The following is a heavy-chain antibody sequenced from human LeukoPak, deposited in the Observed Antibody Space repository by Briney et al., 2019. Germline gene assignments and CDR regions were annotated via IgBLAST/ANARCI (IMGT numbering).Heavy chain of an antibody. CDR1: GFTFSSYA. V-gene: IGHV3-23*01. CDR3: AKAMEAMVGPYYFDY. Sequence: GGSLRLSCAVSGFTFSSYAMSWVRQAPGKGLEWVSAISGSGGTIYYADSVKGRFTISRDNSKNTLDLQMNRLRAEDTAIYYCAKAMEAMVGPYYFDYWGQGTLVTVSS. D-gene: IGHD5-18*01. J-gene: IGHJ4*02. CDR2: ISGSGGTI.